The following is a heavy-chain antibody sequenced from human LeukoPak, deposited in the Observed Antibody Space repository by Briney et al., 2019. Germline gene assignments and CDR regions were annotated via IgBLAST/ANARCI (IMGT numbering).Heavy chain of an antibody. Sequence: GGSLRLSCAASGFTLGSFAMSWVRQAPGKGLEWVSSIGGSGNKTYYADSVRGRFTISRDNSKNTLDLQMTSLRAEDTALYYCAKESRSSGWTNWFDPWGHGTPVTVSS. D-gene: IGHD6-19*01. V-gene: IGHV3-23*01. CDR1: GFTLGSFA. CDR2: IGGSGNKT. J-gene: IGHJ5*02. CDR3: AKESRSSGWTNWFDP.